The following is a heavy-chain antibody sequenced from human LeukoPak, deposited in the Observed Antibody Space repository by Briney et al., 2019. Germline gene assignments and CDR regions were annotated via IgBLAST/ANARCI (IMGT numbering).Heavy chain of an antibody. CDR1: GFTFSSYG. CDR2: ISYDGSNK. CDR3: ARRFDV. Sequence: GGSLRLSCAASGFTFSSYGMHWVRQAPGKGLEWVAVISYDGSNKYYADSVKGRFTISRDNSKNTLYLQMNSLRAEDTAVYYCARRFDVWGKGTTVTVSS. J-gene: IGHJ6*04. V-gene: IGHV3-30*03.